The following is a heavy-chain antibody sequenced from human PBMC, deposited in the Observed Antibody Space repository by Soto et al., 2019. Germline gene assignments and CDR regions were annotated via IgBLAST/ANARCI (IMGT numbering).Heavy chain of an antibody. V-gene: IGHV4-39*01. CDR2: IYYSGST. Sequence: PSETLSLTCTVSGGSISSSSYYWGWIRQPPGKGLEWIGSIYYSGSTYYNPSLKSRVTISVDTSKNQFSLKLSSVTAADTPVYYCVGISSGWYYYFDYWGQGTLVTVSS. J-gene: IGHJ4*02. CDR1: GGSISSSSYY. CDR3: VGISSGWYYYFDY. D-gene: IGHD6-19*01.